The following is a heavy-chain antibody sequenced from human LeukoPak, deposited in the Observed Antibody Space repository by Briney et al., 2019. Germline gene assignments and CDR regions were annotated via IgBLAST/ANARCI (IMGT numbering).Heavy chain of an antibody. Sequence: PGGSLRLSCAASGFTFSSYAMSWVRQAPGKGLEWVSGISWNSGSIGYADSVKGRFTISRDNAKNSLYLQMNSLRAEDTALYYCAKDRGSSWGQGTLVTVSS. CDR3: AKDRGSS. V-gene: IGHV3-9*01. D-gene: IGHD6-13*01. CDR2: ISWNSGSI. J-gene: IGHJ4*02. CDR1: GFTFSSYA.